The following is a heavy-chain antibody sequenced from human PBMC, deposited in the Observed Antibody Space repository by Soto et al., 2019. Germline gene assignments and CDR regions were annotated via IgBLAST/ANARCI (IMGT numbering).Heavy chain of an antibody. J-gene: IGHJ5*02. V-gene: IGHV1-18*01. CDR3: ARVIPGAEAWFDP. Sequence: GASVKVSCKASGNTFTNFGVTWVRQALGQGLEWMGWISAYTDDPNYAQKFQGRVTMTIDTSTSTAYLDLRSLTSDDTAVYYCARVIPGAEAWFDPWGQGTLVTVSS. D-gene: IGHD2-2*01. CDR1: GNTFTNFG. CDR2: ISAYTDDP.